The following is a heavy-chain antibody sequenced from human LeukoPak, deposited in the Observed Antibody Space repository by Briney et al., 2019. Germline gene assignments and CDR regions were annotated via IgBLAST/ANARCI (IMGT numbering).Heavy chain of an antibody. J-gene: IGHJ5*02. V-gene: IGHV4-4*07. Sequence: SETLSLTCTVSGGSISSYYWSWIRQPAGRGLEWIGRIYTSGSTNYNPSLKSRVTMSVDTSKNQFSLKLSSVTAADTAVYYCASLSSTSSWFDPWGQGTLVTVSS. CDR2: IYTSGST. CDR3: ASLSSTSSWFDP. D-gene: IGHD2-2*01. CDR1: GGSISSYY.